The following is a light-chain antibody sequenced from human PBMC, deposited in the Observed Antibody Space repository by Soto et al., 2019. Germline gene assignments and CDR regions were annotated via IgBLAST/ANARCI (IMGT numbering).Light chain of an antibody. CDR1: SSDVGGYNY. J-gene: IGLJ1*01. CDR2: EVS. CDR3: SSYTSSSTPFV. V-gene: IGLV2-14*01. Sequence: QYVLTQPASVSGSPGQSITISCTGTSSDVGGYNYVSLYQQHPGKAPKLMIYEVSNRPSGVYNRFSGSKSGNTASLTISGLQAEDEADYYCSSYTSSSTPFVFGTGTKVTVL.